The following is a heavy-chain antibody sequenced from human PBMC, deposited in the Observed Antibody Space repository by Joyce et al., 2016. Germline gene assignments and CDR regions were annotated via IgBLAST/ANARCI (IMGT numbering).Heavy chain of an antibody. CDR1: GYTFTRSG. CDR3: ARDGGEGSKSIDY. Sequence: QVQLVQSGAEVRKPVASVYVSCKSSGYTFTRSGISWGLHAPGQGLDWIGWNSAYTNNTNYAQKLQGRVTMTTDTSTSTAYMELRSLRSDDTAVYYCARDGGEGSKSIDYWGQGTLVTVSS. J-gene: IGHJ4*02. D-gene: IGHD2-21*01. CDR2: NSAYTNNT. V-gene: IGHV1-18*01.